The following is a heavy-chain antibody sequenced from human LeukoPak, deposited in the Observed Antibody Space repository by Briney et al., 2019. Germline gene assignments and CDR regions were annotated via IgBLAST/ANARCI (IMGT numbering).Heavy chain of an antibody. CDR3: ARGPNYDILTGYYSGGYFDY. J-gene: IGHJ4*02. D-gene: IGHD3-9*01. CDR1: GHTFTSYG. CDR2: ISAYNGNT. Sequence: ASVKVSCKASGHTFTSYGISWVRQAPGQGLEWMGWISAYNGNTNYAQKLQGRVTMTTDTSTSTAYMELRSLRSDDTAVYYCARGPNYDILTGYYSGGYFDYWGQGTLVTVSS. V-gene: IGHV1-18*01.